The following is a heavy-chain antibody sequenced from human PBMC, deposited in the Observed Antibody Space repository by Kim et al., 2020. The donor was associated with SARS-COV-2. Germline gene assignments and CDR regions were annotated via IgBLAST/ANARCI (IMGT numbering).Heavy chain of an antibody. CDR2: ISYDGSNK. J-gene: IGHJ4*02. CDR3: ARGVYGSGFYFDY. D-gene: IGHD3-10*01. CDR1: GFTFSSYA. Sequence: GGSLRLSCAASGFTFSSYAMHWVRQAPGKGLEWVAVISYDGSNKYYADSVKGRFTISRDNSKNTLYLQMNSLRAEDTAVYYCARGVYGSGFYFDYWGQGTLVTVSS. V-gene: IGHV3-30-3*01.